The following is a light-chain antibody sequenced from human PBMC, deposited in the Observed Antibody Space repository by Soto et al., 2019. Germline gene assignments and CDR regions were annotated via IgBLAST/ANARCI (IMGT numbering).Light chain of an antibody. CDR2: AAS. CDR1: QGIRSA. J-gene: IGKJ1*01. Sequence: AIQLTQSRSSLSASVGDRGTITCRASQGIRSALGWYQQKPGKVPKLLIYAASTLQSGVPSRFSGSGSGTDFTLTISSLQPEDFATYYCLLDFSYFWAFGQGTKVDIK. V-gene: IGKV1-6*01. CDR3: LLDFSYFWA.